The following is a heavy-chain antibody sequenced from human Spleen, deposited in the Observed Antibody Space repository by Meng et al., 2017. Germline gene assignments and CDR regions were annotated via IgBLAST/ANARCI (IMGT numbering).Heavy chain of an antibody. CDR3: ARDRYHYESSGYYYPQ. Sequence: ASVKVSCKASGYTFTNYYLHWVRQAPGQGLEWVGIINPRRATTNYAQKFHDRVTMTRDTSTGTVYMDLSSLRSEDTAVYYCARDRYHYESSGYYYPQWGQGTLVTVSS. J-gene: IGHJ4*02. D-gene: IGHD3-22*01. CDR2: INPRRATT. V-gene: IGHV1-46*01. CDR1: GYTFTNYY.